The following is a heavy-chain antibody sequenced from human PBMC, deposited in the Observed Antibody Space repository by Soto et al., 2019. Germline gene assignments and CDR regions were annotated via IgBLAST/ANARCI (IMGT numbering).Heavy chain of an antibody. D-gene: IGHD5-12*01. V-gene: IGHV3-74*01. Sequence: LRLSCAASWFTFGLYWMHWVRQAPGKGLVWVSRINSDGSSTSYADSVKGRFTISRDNAKNTLYLQMNSLRAEDTAVYYCARGTYSGYYYGMDVWGQGTTVTVSS. J-gene: IGHJ6*01. CDR3: ARGTYSGYYYGMDV. CDR2: INSDGSST. CDR1: WFTFGLYW.